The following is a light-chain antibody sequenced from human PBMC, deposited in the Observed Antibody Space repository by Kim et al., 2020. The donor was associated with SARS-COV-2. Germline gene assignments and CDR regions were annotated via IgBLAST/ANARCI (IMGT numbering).Light chain of an antibody. V-gene: IGKV3-15*01. CDR3: QQYSHWPLT. J-gene: IGKJ4*01. CDR2: GAS. CDR1: QSVSSN. Sequence: EIEMTQSPATLSVSTGERATLFCRASQSVSSNLACYQQKPGQAPRLLIYGASTRATGIPGRFSGSGSGTEFTLTISSLHSEDFAVYYCQQYSHWPLTFGGGTKLVI.